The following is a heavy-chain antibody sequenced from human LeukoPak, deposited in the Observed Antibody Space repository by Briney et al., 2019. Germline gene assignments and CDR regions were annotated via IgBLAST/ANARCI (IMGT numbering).Heavy chain of an antibody. J-gene: IGHJ5*02. V-gene: IGHV1-18*01. CDR1: GYTFTIYG. CDR3: ARDIGDSELSNWFDP. Sequence: ASVNVSCKASGYTFTIYGISWVRQAPGQGLEWMVWICAYKGNPNSAQKLQGRVIMTTDPSTSTAYMELRSRRSDGTAVYCCARDIGDSELSNWFDPWGQGTLVTVSS. D-gene: IGHD2-21*02. CDR2: ICAYKGNP.